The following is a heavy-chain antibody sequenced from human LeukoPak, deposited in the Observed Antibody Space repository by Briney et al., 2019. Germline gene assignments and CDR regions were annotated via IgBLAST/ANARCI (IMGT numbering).Heavy chain of an antibody. Sequence: ESLKISCKGSGYSFTSYWIGWVRQMPGKGLEWMGIIYPGDSDTRYSSSFQGQVTISADKSISTAYLQWSSLKASDTAMYYCARHHLSLCGYSQGAFDPWGQGTLVTVSS. D-gene: IGHD5-18*01. CDR3: ARHHLSLCGYSQGAFDP. J-gene: IGHJ5*02. CDR1: GYSFTSYW. V-gene: IGHV5-51*01. CDR2: IYPGDSDT.